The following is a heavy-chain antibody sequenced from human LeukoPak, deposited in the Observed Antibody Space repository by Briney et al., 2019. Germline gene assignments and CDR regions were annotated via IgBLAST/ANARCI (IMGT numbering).Heavy chain of an antibody. CDR3: AREAPRFDP. CDR2: IYYSGST. Sequence: SETLSLTCTVSGGSISSSSYYWGWIRQPPGKGLEWIGSIYYSGSTYYNPSLKSRVTISVDTSKNQFSLKLSSVTAADTAVYYCAREAPRFDPWGQGTLVTVSS. V-gene: IGHV4-39*02. CDR1: GGSISSSSYY. J-gene: IGHJ5*02.